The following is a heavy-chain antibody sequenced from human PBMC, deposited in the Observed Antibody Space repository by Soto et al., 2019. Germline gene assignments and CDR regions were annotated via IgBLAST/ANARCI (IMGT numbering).Heavy chain of an antibody. D-gene: IGHD5-18*01. Sequence: EVQLVESGGGLVQPGGSLRLSCAASGFNFRTYWMSWVRQAPGKGLEWVANIKEDGSDKYYVDSVKGRLTVSRDNAKNLLYLQLNSLSAEATAVYYCAREGFSYRPKGAGFDHWGQGSLVTVSS. CDR2: IKEDGSDK. J-gene: IGHJ4*02. CDR1: GFNFRTYW. V-gene: IGHV3-7*03. CDR3: AREGFSYRPKGAGFDH.